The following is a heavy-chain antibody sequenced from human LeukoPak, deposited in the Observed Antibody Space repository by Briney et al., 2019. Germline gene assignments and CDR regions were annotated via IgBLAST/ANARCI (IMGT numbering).Heavy chain of an antibody. D-gene: IGHD3-22*01. CDR2: ISGSWGST. CDR3: AKSVAYDSSGYYRLDY. Sequence: GGSLRLSCAASGFTFSSYAMSWVRQAPGKGLEWVSAISGSWGSTYYADSVKGRFTISRDNCKNTLYLQRNSLRAADTAVYYCAKSVAYDSSGYYRLDYWGQGTLVTVSS. CDR1: GFTFSSYA. V-gene: IGHV3-23*01. J-gene: IGHJ4*02.